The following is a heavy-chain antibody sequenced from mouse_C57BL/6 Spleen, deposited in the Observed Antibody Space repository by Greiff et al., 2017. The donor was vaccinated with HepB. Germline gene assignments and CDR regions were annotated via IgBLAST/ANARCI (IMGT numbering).Heavy chain of an antibody. D-gene: IGHD1-1*01. CDR3: ARRGYYGSRENYYAMDY. CDR1: GFTFSDYY. Sequence: EVNVVESEGGLVQPGSSMKLSCTASGFTFSDYYMAWVRQVPEKGLEWVANINYDGSSTYYLDSLKSRFIISRDNAKNILYLQMSSLKSEDTATYYGARRGYYGSRENYYAMDYWGQGTSATVSS. J-gene: IGHJ4*01. CDR2: INYDGSST. V-gene: IGHV5-16*01.